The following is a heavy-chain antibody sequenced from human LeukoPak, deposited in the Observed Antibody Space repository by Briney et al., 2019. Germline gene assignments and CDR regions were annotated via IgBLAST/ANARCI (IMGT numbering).Heavy chain of an antibody. CDR2: INPNSGGT. D-gene: IGHD3-22*01. CDR1: VNTFTGYY. Sequence: ASVEDSCKASVNTFTGYYMHWVRQAPGQGLEWMGRINPNSGGTNYAQKFQGRVTMTRDTSISTAYMELSRLRSDDTAVYYCARDRTYYYDSSGYSGFDYWGQGTLVTVSS. CDR3: ARDRTYYYDSSGYSGFDY. J-gene: IGHJ4*02. V-gene: IGHV1-2*02.